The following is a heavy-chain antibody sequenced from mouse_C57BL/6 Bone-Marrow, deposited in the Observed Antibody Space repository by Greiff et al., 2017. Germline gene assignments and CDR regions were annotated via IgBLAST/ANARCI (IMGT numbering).Heavy chain of an antibody. J-gene: IGHJ2*01. D-gene: IGHD1-1*01. Sequence: VQLQQSGAELVRPGASVKLSCTASGFNIKDDYMHWVKQRPEQGLEWIGWIDPENGDTEYASKFQGKATITAATSSTTAYRQLSRLTSEDTAVYYCTRPYYGSSPNYFDYWGQGTTLTVSS. CDR1: GFNIKDDY. CDR3: TRPYYGSSPNYFDY. V-gene: IGHV14-4*01. CDR2: IDPENGDT.